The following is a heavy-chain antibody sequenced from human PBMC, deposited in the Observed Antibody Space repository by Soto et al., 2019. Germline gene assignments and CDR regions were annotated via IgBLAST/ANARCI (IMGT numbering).Heavy chain of an antibody. CDR3: ARCKGCSGGSCYPYFDY. D-gene: IGHD2-15*01. CDR1: GFTFNSYA. Sequence: QVQLVESGGGVVQPGRSLRLSCAASGFTFNSYAMHWVRQAPGKGLEWVAVISYDGSNKYYADSVKGRVTISRDNSKNXLSLPMTRLRAEDTAVYYWARCKGCSGGSCYPYFDYWGQGTLVIVSS. V-gene: IGHV3-30-3*01. J-gene: IGHJ4*02. CDR2: ISYDGSNK.